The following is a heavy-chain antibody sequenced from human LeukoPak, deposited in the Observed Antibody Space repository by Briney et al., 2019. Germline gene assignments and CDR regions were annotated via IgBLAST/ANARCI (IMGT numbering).Heavy chain of an antibody. CDR1: GYTFTGYY. CDR3: ARDWARVVVAATASGWFDP. CDR2: INPNSGGT. V-gene: IGHV1-2*02. D-gene: IGHD2-15*01. Sequence: GASVKVSCKASGYTFTGYYMHWVRQAPGQGLEWMGWINPNSGGTNYAQKFQGRVTMTRDTSISTAYMELSRLRSDDTAVYYCARDWARVVVAATASGWFDPWGQGTLVTVSS. J-gene: IGHJ5*02.